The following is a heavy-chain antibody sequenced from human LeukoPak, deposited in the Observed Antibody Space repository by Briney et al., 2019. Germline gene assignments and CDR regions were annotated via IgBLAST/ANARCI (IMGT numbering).Heavy chain of an antibody. V-gene: IGHV4-39*01. CDR2: IYYSGST. CDR3: ARSHYYGSGSSRPFDY. Sequence: SETLSLTCSVSGGSISSGIYYWGWIRQPPGKGLEWIGSIYYSGSTYYNPSLKSRVTMSVDTSNNQFSLKLSSVTAADTAVYYCARSHYYGSGSSRPFDYWGQGTLVTVSS. CDR1: GGSISSGIYY. D-gene: IGHD3-10*01. J-gene: IGHJ4*02.